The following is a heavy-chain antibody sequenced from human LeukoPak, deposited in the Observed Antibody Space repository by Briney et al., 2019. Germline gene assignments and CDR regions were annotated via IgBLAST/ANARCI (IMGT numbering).Heavy chain of an antibody. D-gene: IGHD1-1*01. V-gene: IGHV4-38-2*02. CDR2: IYHSGSP. Sequence: SETLSLTCTVSGYSISSGYYWGWIRQPPGKGLEWIGKIYHSGSPSYNPSLKSRITISVDTSKIQFSLRLGSVTAADAAVYYCATPAVQLERRAFDIWGQGTMVTVSS. CDR3: ATPAVQLERRAFDI. CDR1: GYSISSGYY. J-gene: IGHJ3*02.